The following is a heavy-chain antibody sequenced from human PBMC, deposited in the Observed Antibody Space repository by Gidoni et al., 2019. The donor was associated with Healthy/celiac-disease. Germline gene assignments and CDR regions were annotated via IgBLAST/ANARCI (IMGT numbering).Heavy chain of an antibody. J-gene: IGHJ6*02. CDR3: ARDPEGIAVAGGLYYYYGMDV. CDR2: IIPIFGTA. D-gene: IGHD6-19*01. V-gene: IGHV1-69*01. CDR1: GGTFSSYA. Sequence: QVQLVQSGAEVKKPGSSVKVSCKASGGTFSSYAISWVRQAPGQGLEWMGGIIPIFGTANYAQKFQGRVTITADESTSTAYMELSSLRSEDTAVYYCARDPEGIAVAGGLYYYYGMDVWGQGTTVTVSS.